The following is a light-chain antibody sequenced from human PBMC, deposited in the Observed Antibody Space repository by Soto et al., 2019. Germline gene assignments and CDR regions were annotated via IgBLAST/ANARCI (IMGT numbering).Light chain of an antibody. J-gene: IGKJ1*01. CDR2: GAS. CDR1: QSISKNN. Sequence: EIVLTQSPGTLSLSPGERATLSCRASQSISKNNLVWYQQKPGRAPRLLIYGASSRATGTPDRFSGSGSETDFTLTISRVEPEDFAVYWXQHYGDSLWTFGQGTTVEIK. V-gene: IGKV3-20*01. CDR3: QHYGDSLWT.